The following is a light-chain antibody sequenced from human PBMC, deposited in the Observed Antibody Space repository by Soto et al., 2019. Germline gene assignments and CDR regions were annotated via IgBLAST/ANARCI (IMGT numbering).Light chain of an antibody. CDR3: QSYDSSLSGRDVV. J-gene: IGLJ2*01. V-gene: IGLV1-40*01. Sequence: QSVLTQPPSVSGAPGQRVTISCTGSSSNIGAGYDVHWYQQLPGTAPKLLTYGNSNRPSGVPDRFSGSKSGTSASLAITGLQAEDEADYYCQSYDSSLSGRDVVFGGGTKLTVL. CDR1: SSNIGAGYD. CDR2: GNS.